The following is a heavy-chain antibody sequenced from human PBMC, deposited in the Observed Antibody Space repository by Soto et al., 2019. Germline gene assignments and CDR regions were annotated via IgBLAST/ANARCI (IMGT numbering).Heavy chain of an antibody. D-gene: IGHD3-10*01. CDR1: GGSVTTYY. Sequence: SETLSLTCTVSGGSVTTYYWSWIRQPPGKGLEWIGYIYFSGSTNYNPSLKGRVTMSVDTSKNQFSLKLTSVTAADTAVYYCARGYYYGSGSNYRMDVWGQGTTVTVSS. V-gene: IGHV4-59*02. CDR3: ARGYYYGSGSNYRMDV. CDR2: IYFSGST. J-gene: IGHJ6*02.